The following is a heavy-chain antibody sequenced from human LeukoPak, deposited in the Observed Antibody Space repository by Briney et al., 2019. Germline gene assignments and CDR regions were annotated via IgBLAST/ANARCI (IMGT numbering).Heavy chain of an antibody. CDR3: VKTVAAGFSWYFDL. V-gene: IGHV3-64D*06. CDR1: GFTFSNYS. Sequence: GGSLRLSCAASGFTFSNYSMYWVREAPGKGLDCVSAVSSHGRSTYYADSVKGRFTISRDNSKNTVYLQMSSLRADDTALYYCVKTVAAGFSWYFDLWGRGTLVTVSS. CDR2: VSSHGRST. J-gene: IGHJ2*01. D-gene: IGHD6-13*01.